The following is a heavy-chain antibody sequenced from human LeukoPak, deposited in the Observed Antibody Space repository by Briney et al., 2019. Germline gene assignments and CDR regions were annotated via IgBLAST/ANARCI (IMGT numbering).Heavy chain of an antibody. CDR3: ARGLTSPKTYYYDSSGYYYGSSVRASGYYFDY. V-gene: IGHV4-39*07. Sequence: PSETLSLTCTVSGGSIRRANYYWGWIRQSPGKGLEWIGSIYHSGSTNYNPSLKSRVTISVDTSKNQFSLKLSSVTAADTAVYYCARGLTSPKTYYYDSSGYYYGSSVRASGYYFDYWGQGTLVTVSS. CDR1: GGSIRRANYY. D-gene: IGHD3-22*01. J-gene: IGHJ4*02. CDR2: IYHSGST.